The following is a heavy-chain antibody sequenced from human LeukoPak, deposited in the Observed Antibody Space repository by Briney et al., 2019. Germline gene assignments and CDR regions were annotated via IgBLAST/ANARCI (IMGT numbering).Heavy chain of an antibody. CDR3: ARKYSHIWYDALDI. J-gene: IGHJ3*02. Sequence: SQTLSLTCAISGDTVSSNSAAWNWNRQSPSRGLEWLGRTYYRSKWYTDYAVSVKSRIIINGDTSKNQFSLQLNSVTPDDTAVYYCARKYSHIWYDALDIWGQGTMVTVSS. CDR1: GDTVSSNSAA. CDR2: TYYRSKWYT. D-gene: IGHD1-26*01. V-gene: IGHV6-1*01.